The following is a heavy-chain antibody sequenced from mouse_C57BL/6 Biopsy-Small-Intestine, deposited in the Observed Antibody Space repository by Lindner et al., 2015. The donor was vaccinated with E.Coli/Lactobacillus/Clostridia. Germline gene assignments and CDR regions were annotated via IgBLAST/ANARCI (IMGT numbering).Heavy chain of an antibody. CDR3: ARYGTRYYAMDY. CDR2: IYPRSGNT. V-gene: IGHV1-81*01. J-gene: IGHJ4*01. CDR1: GYTFTSYG. D-gene: IGHD4-1*01. Sequence: VQLQESGAELVRPGASVKLSCKASGYTFTSYGISWVKQRTGQGLEWIGEIYPRSGNTYYNEKFKGKATLTADKSSSTAYMELRRLTSEDSAVYFCARYGTRYYAMDYWGQGTSVTVSS.